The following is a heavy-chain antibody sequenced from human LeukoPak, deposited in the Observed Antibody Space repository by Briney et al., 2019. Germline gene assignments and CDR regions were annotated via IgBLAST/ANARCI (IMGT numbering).Heavy chain of an antibody. J-gene: IGHJ6*02. CDR1: GYTFLNFG. Sequence: ASVTVSCRASGYTFLNFGMSWVRQTPGRGLEWMGWITAFTDNTHYAPRFQGRVTMTRDTSTNTAYMELRGLRSDDSAVYYCARDPSGAVPATVGVWGQGTTVIVSS. V-gene: IGHV1-18*01. CDR3: ARDPSGAVPATVGV. D-gene: IGHD2-2*01. CDR2: ITAFTDNT.